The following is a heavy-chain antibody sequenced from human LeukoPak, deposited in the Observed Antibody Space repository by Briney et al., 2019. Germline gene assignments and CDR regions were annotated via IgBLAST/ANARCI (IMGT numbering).Heavy chain of an antibody. V-gene: IGHV3-30*04. CDR1: GFTFSDYA. Sequence: GGSLRLSCAASGFTFSDYAMHWVRQAPGEGLEWVAVISYGGSNEYYADSVKGRFTISRDNSKNTLYLQMNSLRAEDTAVYYCARNKAIPGFFGMDVWGQGTMVTASS. CDR3: ARNKAIPGFFGMDV. J-gene: IGHJ6*02. CDR2: ISYGGSNE. D-gene: IGHD3-9*01.